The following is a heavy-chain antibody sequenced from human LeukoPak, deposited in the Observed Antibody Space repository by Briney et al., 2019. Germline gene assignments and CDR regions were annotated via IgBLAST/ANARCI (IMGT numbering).Heavy chain of an antibody. J-gene: IGHJ5*02. CDR1: GFTFSSYS. D-gene: IGHD6-13*01. CDR3: AREISSTRTFDP. CDR2: ISSSSSYI. Sequence: GGSLRLSCAASGFTFSSYSMNWVRQAPGKGLEWVSSISSSSSYIYYADSVKGRFTISRDNAKNSLYLQMNSLRAEDTAVYYCAREISSTRTFDPWGQGTLVSVSS. V-gene: IGHV3-21*04.